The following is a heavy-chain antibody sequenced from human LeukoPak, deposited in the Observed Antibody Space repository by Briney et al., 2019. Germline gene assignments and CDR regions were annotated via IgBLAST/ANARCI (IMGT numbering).Heavy chain of an antibody. CDR3: ARLGCSSTSCQFYFDH. V-gene: IGHV3-7*01. J-gene: IGHJ4*02. CDR2: IKLDGREN. Sequence: GGSLRLSCAASGFAFSTYWMSWVRQAPGKGLGWVANIKLDGRENYYVDSVTGRFIISRDNAKNSLYLQMDSLRAEDTAVYYCARLGCSSTSCQFYFDHWGQGTLVTVSS. CDR1: GFAFSTYW. D-gene: IGHD2-2*01.